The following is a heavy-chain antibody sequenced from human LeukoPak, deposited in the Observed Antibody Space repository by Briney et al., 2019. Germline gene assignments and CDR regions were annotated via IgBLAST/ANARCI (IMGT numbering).Heavy chain of an antibody. D-gene: IGHD2-2*01. V-gene: IGHV3-23*01. CDR2: ISGSGGST. J-gene: IGHJ6*02. CDR1: GFTFSSYA. Sequence: GGSLRLSCAASGFTFSSYAMSWVRQAPGKGLEWVSGISGSGGSTYYADSVKGRFTISRDNSKNTLYLQMNSLRAEDTAVYYCARVPAAMTSYYYGMDVGGQGTTVTVSS. CDR3: ARVPAAMTSYYYGMDV.